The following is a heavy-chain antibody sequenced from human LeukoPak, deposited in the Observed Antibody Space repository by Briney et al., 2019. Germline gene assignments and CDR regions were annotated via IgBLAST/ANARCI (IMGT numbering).Heavy chain of an antibody. D-gene: IGHD1-26*01. V-gene: IGHV3-21*01. J-gene: IGHJ4*02. CDR1: GFTFSNYS. Sequence: KAGGSLRLSCAASGFTFSNYSMNWVRQAPGKGLEWVSSISSSSSYIYYADSVKGRFTISRDNAKNSLYLQMNSLRAEDTAVYYCARDLPPWELLTEFDYWGQGTLVTVSS. CDR3: ARDLPPWELLTEFDY. CDR2: ISSSSSYI.